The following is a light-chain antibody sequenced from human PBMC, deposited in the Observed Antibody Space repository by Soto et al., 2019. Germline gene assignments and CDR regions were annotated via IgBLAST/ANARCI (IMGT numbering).Light chain of an antibody. J-gene: IGLJ1*01. Sequence: QSVLTQPASVSGSPGQSITISCTGTSSDVGSYNLVSWYQQHPGKAPKLMIYEVSKRPSGVSNRFSGSRSGNTASLTISGLQAEDEADYYCCSYAGSSTLYVFGTGT. CDR3: CSYAGSSTLYV. CDR2: EVS. V-gene: IGLV2-23*02. CDR1: SSDVGSYNL.